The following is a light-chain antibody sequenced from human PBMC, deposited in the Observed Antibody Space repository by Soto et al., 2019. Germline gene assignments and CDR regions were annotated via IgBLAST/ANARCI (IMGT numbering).Light chain of an antibody. CDR3: CSYAGSYTYV. Sequence: QSALTQPRSVSGSPGQSVTISCTGTSSDVGGYNYVSWYQQHPGKAPKLMIYAVNARPSGVPDRFSGSKSGNTASLTISGLQAEDEADYSCCSYAGSYTYVFGPGTKVTVL. CDR1: SSDVGGYNY. V-gene: IGLV2-11*01. J-gene: IGLJ1*01. CDR2: AVN.